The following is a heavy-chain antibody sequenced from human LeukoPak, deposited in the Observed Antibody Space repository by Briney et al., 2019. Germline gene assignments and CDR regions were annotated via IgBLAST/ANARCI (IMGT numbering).Heavy chain of an antibody. V-gene: IGHV4-34*01. D-gene: IGHD4-17*01. CDR2: INHSGST. Sequence: PSETLSLTCAVYGGSFSGYYWSWIRQPPGKGLEWIGEINHSGSTNYNPSLKSRVTISVDTSKNQFSLKLSSVTAADTAVYYCARARTYYGDYPYWGQGTLVTVSS. CDR1: GGSFSGYY. J-gene: IGHJ4*02. CDR3: ARARTYYGDYPY.